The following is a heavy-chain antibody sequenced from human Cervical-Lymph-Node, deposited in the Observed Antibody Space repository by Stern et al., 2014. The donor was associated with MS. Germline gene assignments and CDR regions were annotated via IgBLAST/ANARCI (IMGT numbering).Heavy chain of an antibody. CDR1: GFTFSGSA. CDR3: NIILDQMTTSSRRFDF. J-gene: IGHJ4*02. D-gene: IGHD1-14*01. CDR2: IRSKTNNYAT. Sequence: EVQLVESGGRLVQPGGSLKLSCAASGFTFSGSAVHWVRQTSGKGLEWVGHIRSKTNNYATSYAASVKGSFTISRDDSENTAYLQMSGLKIEDTAVYYCNIILDQMTTSSRRFDFWGQGTLVTVSS. V-gene: IGHV3-73*01.